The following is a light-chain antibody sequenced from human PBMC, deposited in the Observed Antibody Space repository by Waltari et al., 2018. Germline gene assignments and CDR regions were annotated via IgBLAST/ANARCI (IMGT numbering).Light chain of an antibody. CDR1: QSVLYSSNNKNN. J-gene: IGKJ2*01. Sequence: DIVMTQSPDSLAVSLGERATINCKSSQSVLYSSNNKNNLAWYQQKPGPPPKLLIYWASTRESGVPDRVSGSGSGTDFTLTISSLQAEDVAVYYCQQYYSAPYAFGQGTKLEIK. CDR2: WAS. V-gene: IGKV4-1*01. CDR3: QQYYSAPYA.